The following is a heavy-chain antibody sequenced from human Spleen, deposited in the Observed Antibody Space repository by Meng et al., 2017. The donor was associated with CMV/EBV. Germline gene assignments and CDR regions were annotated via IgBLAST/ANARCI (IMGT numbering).Heavy chain of an antibody. D-gene: IGHD3-3*01. V-gene: IGHV3-23*01. Sequence: FSFSSYAMSWVRQATGKGLEWVSAISGSGDNTYYADSVKGRFTISRDSSKNTLYVQMNSLRAEDTAVYYCAKHTYFDLWSGYSGLDPWGQGTLVTVSS. J-gene: IGHJ5*02. CDR3: AKHTYFDLWSGYSGLDP. CDR1: FSFSSYA. CDR2: ISGSGDNT.